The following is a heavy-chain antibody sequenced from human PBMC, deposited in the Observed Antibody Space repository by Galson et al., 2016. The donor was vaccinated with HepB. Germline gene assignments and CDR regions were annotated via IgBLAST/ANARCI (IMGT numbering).Heavy chain of an antibody. CDR2: LDFNNGRI. V-gene: IGHV3-9*02. Sequence: SLRLSCAASGFAPKDYAIHWVRQRPGKGLEWVSGLDFNNGRIDYADSVRGRFTTSRDNARNSLYLQMNSLRAEDTGVYYCTKDLSPGGAYVWGKGTTVTVSS. D-gene: IGHD3-10*01. CDR3: TKDLSPGGAYV. J-gene: IGHJ6*04. CDR1: GFAPKDYA.